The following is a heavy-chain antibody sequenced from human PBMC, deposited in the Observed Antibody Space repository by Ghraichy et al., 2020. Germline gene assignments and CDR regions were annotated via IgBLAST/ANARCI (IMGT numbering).Heavy chain of an antibody. D-gene: IGHD5-18*01. Sequence: SETLSLTCAVYGGSFSGYYWSWIRQPPGKGLEWIGEINHSGSTNYNPSLKSRVTISVDTSKNQFSLKLSSVTAADTAVYYCARYRRRFDRDTAIRNWGQGTLVTVSS. CDR1: GGSFSGYY. J-gene: IGHJ4*02. CDR3: ARYRRRFDRDTAIRN. CDR2: INHSGST. V-gene: IGHV4-34*01.